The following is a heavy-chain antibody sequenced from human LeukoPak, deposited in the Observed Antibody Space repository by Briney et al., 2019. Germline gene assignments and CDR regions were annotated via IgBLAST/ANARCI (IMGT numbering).Heavy chain of an antibody. Sequence: GGSLRLSCAASGLTVTSNYMSWIRQAPGKGLEWVSDISGSGDFTYYADSVKGRFTISRDKSKNTLYLQMNSLRAEDTAVYYCAKDGARDGYNYPDYWGQGTLVTVSS. CDR3: AKDGARDGYNYPDY. D-gene: IGHD5-24*01. CDR2: ISGSGDFT. J-gene: IGHJ4*02. V-gene: IGHV3-23*01. CDR1: GLTVTSNY.